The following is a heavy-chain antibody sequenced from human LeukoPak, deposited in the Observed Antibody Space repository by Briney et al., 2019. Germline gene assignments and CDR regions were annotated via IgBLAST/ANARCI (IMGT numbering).Heavy chain of an antibody. Sequence: GGSLRLSCAASGFTSSSYSMNWVRQAPGKGLEWVSYISSSSSTIYYADSVKGRFTISRDNAKNSLYLQMNSLRAEDTAVYYCAREKQWLGGYYFDYWGQGTLVTVSS. V-gene: IGHV3-48*04. CDR2: ISSSSSTI. CDR3: AREKQWLGGYYFDY. D-gene: IGHD6-19*01. CDR1: GFTSSSYS. J-gene: IGHJ4*02.